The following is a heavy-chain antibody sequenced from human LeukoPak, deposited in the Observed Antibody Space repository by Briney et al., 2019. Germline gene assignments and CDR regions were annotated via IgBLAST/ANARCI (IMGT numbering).Heavy chain of an antibody. CDR1: GGSISSYY. D-gene: IGHD3-22*01. CDR2: IYYSGST. Sequence: PSETLSLTCTVSGGSISSYYWSWIRQPPGKGLEWIGYIYYSGSTNYNPSLKSRVTISVDTSKNQFSLKLSSVTAADTAVYYCARLILVDSSGYYRPNYYGMDVWGQGTTVTVSS. J-gene: IGHJ6*02. V-gene: IGHV4-59*08. CDR3: ARLILVDSSGYYRPNYYGMDV.